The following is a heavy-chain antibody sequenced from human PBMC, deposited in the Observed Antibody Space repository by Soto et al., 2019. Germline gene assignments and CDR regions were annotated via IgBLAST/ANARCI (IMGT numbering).Heavy chain of an antibody. CDR1: GGSISRGNYY. D-gene: IGHD4-17*01. CDR2: ISYSGTT. CDR3: ATMGTPVTGLYYFDY. J-gene: IGHJ4*02. V-gene: IGHV4-30-4*01. Sequence: SETLSLTCTVSGGSISRGNYYWSWIRQPPGKGLGWIGFISYSGTTHYSASLRSRVSISVDTSKNQFSLDLSSVTAADTAVYYCATMGTPVTGLYYFDYWGQGTLVTVS.